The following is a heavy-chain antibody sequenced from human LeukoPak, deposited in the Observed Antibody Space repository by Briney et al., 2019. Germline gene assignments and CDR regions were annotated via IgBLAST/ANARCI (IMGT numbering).Heavy chain of an antibody. J-gene: IGHJ4*02. CDR1: GGSISSGGYY. CDR3: ARARATMVRGVTRASYFDY. V-gene: IGHV4-30-2*01. CDR2: IYHSGST. D-gene: IGHD3-10*01. Sequence: SETLSLTCTVSGGSISSGGYYWSWIRQPPGKGLEWIGEIYHSGSTNYNPSLKSRVTISVDKSKNQFSLKLSSVTAADTAVYYCARARATMVRGVTRASYFDYWGQGTLVTVSS.